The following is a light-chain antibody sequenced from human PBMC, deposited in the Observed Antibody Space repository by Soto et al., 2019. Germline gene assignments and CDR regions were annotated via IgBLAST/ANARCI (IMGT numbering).Light chain of an antibody. CDR3: SSYADTNNLL. Sequence: QSVLTQPPSASGSPGQSVTISSTGTSSDVGAYKYVSWYQQHPGKAPKLMIYAVSERPSGVPDRFSGSKSGNTASLTVSGLQAEDEADYYCSSYADTNNLLFGGGTKLTVL. J-gene: IGLJ2*01. CDR1: SSDVGAYKY. CDR2: AVS. V-gene: IGLV2-8*01.